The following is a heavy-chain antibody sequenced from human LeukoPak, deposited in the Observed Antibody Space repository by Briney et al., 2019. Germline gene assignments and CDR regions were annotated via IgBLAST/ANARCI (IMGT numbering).Heavy chain of an antibody. V-gene: IGHV4-39*07. Sequence: SETLSLTCTVSGGSISSSSYYWGWIRQPPGKGLEWIGSIYYSGSTYYNPSLKSRVTISVDTSKNQFSLELSSVTAADTAVYYCARGPPVNSAVPVAIPDYWGQGTLVTVSS. CDR2: IYYSGST. D-gene: IGHD2-2*02. J-gene: IGHJ4*02. CDR3: ARGPPVNSAVPVAIPDY. CDR1: GGSISSSSYY.